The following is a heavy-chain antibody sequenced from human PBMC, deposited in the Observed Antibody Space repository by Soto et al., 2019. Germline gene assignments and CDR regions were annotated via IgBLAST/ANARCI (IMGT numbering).Heavy chain of an antibody. J-gene: IGHJ3*02. CDR1: GGSISSSSYY. Sequence: SETLSLTCTVSGGSISSSSYYWAWIRQPPGKGLHWIGSISSSGGTYFNPSLKSRVTISVDTSKNQFSLNLNSLTASDTAVYYCASLIPYCGGNCYSVGAFDIWGHGTMVTVSS. D-gene: IGHD2-21*02. CDR2: ISSSGGT. CDR3: ASLIPYCGGNCYSVGAFDI. V-gene: IGHV4-39*01.